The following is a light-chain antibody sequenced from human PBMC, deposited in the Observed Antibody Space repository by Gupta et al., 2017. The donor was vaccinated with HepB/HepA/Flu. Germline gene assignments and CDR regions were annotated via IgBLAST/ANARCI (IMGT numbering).Light chain of an antibody. Sequence: QSALTQPASVSGSPGPSITISCTETSSPVGGYKFVSWYQQYPGKAPKLIIYDISSRPSGISNRFSGSKSGNTASLTISGLQAEDEADYYCSSYTSSSTLVLFGGGTRLTVL. CDR3: SSYTSSSTLVL. CDR1: SSPVGGYKF. V-gene: IGLV2-14*03. J-gene: IGLJ2*01. CDR2: DIS.